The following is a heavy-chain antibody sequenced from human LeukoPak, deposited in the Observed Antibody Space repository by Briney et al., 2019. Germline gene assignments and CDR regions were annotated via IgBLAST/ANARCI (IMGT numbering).Heavy chain of an antibody. J-gene: IGHJ3*02. V-gene: IGHV4-61*02. CDR2: VYTSGST. CDR1: GGSISSGDYS. CDR3: ARLITGTTTAFDI. Sequence: ASQTLSLTCTVSGGSISSGDYSWSWIRQTPGRGLEWIGRVYTSGSTHYNPSLKTRLTMSVDTSKNQFSLKLSSVTAADTAVYYCARLITGTTTAFDIWGQGTMVTVSS. D-gene: IGHD1-7*01.